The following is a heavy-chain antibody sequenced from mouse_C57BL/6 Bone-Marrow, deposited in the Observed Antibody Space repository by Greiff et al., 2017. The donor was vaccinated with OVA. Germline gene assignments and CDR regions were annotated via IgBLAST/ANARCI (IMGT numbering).Heavy chain of an antibody. CDR1: GFSLTSYG. CDR2: IWSDGST. CDR3: ARQEYDYDGGAMDY. Sequence: VKLVESGPGLVAPSQSLSITCTVSGFSLTSYGVHWVRQPPGKGLEWLVVIWSDGSTTYNSALQSRLGISKDNSKCQVFLKMNSLQTDDTAMYYCARQEYDYDGGAMDYWGQGTSVTVSS. D-gene: IGHD2-4*01. J-gene: IGHJ4*01. V-gene: IGHV2-6-1*01.